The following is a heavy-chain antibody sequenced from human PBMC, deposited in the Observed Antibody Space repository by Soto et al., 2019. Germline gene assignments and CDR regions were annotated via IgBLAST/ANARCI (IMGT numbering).Heavy chain of an antibody. CDR2: INHSGST. Sequence: QVQLQQWGAGLLKPSETLSLTCAVYGGSFSGYYWSWIRQPPGKGLEWIGEINHSGSTNYNPSLKSRVTISVDTSKNQFSLKLGSVTAADTAVYYCARGNGVVVPAAMACRGWFDPWGQGTLVTVSS. D-gene: IGHD2-2*01. CDR3: ARGNGVVVPAAMACRGWFDP. CDR1: GGSFSGYY. J-gene: IGHJ5*02. V-gene: IGHV4-34*01.